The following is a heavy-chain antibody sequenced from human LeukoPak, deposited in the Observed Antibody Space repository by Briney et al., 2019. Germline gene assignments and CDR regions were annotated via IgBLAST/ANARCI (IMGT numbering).Heavy chain of an antibody. V-gene: IGHV4-4*07. D-gene: IGHD5-12*01. CDR3: ARDSERGYYFDY. CDR1: GGFIDSYY. CDR2: IYSSGST. J-gene: IGHJ4*02. Sequence: SETLSLTCTVSGGFIDSYYWSWIRQPAGKGLEWIGRIYSSGSTNYNPSLTSRVHMSIDTSKNQFSLKLSSVTAADTAVYYCARDSERGYYFDYWGQGTLVTVSS.